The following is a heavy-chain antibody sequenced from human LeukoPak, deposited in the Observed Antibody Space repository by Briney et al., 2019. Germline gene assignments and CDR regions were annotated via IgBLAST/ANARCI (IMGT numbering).Heavy chain of an antibody. D-gene: IGHD6-13*01. J-gene: IGHJ4*02. Sequence: SETLSLTCTVSGGSISSGGYYWSWIRQPPGKGLEWVGYMFHSGSTYYNPSLKSRLTMSADTSKNQFSLKLSSVTAADTAVYYCASRPYSSSWYNWGQGTLVTVSS. CDR2: MFHSGST. V-gene: IGHV4-30-2*01. CDR3: ASRPYSSSWYN. CDR1: GGSISSGGYY.